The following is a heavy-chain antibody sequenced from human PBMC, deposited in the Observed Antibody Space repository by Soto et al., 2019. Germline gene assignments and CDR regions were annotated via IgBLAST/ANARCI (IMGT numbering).Heavy chain of an antibody. D-gene: IGHD3-22*01. CDR2: ISESGTTI. CDR3: TRSDYDRSGYTDY. J-gene: IGHJ4*02. V-gene: IGHV3-11*01. Sequence: QVHLMESGGGLVKPGGSLRLSCAASGFAFSAYYMSWIRQAPGKGLEWLSYISESGTTIYYADSVKGRFTISRDNAKNSLYLQMNSLRAEDTAVYYCTRSDYDRSGYTDYWGQGTLVTVSS. CDR1: GFAFSAYY.